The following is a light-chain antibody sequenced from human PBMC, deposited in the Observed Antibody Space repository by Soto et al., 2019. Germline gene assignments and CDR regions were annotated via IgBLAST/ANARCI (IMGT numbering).Light chain of an antibody. J-gene: IGKJ3*01. CDR1: QGISNY. CDR3: QKYNSATGA. V-gene: IGKV1-27*01. Sequence: DSQMTQSPSSLSASVGDRVTITCRASQGISNYLAWYQQKPGKVPKLLIYAASTLQSGVPSRFSGSGSGTDFTLTISSLQPEDVANYYCQKYNSATGAFGPGTKVDIK. CDR2: AAS.